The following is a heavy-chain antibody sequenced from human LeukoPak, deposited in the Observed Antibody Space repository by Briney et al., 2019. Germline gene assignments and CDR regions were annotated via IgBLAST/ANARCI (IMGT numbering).Heavy chain of an antibody. V-gene: IGHV3-30*02. CDR2: IRSDGTNK. CDR1: GFSFSSYG. CDR3: AKGGFGRPFDY. J-gene: IGHJ4*02. Sequence: GGSLRLSYAGSGFSFSSYGMHWVRQAPGKGLEWMAFIRSDGTNKYYADSVKGRFTISRDNSKNTLFLQMNSLRAEDTAVYYCAKGGFGRPFDYWGQGTLVTVSS. D-gene: IGHD3-10*01.